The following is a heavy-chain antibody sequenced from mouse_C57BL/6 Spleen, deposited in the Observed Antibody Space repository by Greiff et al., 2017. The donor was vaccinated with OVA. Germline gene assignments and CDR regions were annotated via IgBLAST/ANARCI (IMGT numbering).Heavy chain of an antibody. J-gene: IGHJ4*01. V-gene: IGHV1-4*01. CDR2: INPSSGYT. CDR3: ARSSDYDVRGNAMDD. CDR1: GYTFTSYT. Sequence: VQLQQSGAELARPGASVKMSCKASGYTFTSYTMPWVKQRPGQGLEWIGYINPSSGYTKYNQKFKDKATLTADKSSSTAYMQLSSLTSEDSAVYDCARSSDYDVRGNAMDDWGQGTSVTVSS. D-gene: IGHD2-4*01.